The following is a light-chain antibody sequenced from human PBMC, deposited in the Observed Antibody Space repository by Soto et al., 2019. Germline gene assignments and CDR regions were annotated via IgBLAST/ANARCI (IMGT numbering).Light chain of an antibody. Sequence: VLTQPASVAGSPGQAITISCTGTISDVGGYNYVSWYQQHPGKAPNLMIYAVSHRPSGVSNRFSGSKSGNTATLTIPGLQAEDEADYYCCSYTVSGTYVFGPGTKVTVL. CDR1: ISDVGGYNY. CDR3: CSYTVSGTYV. V-gene: IGLV2-14*01. J-gene: IGLJ1*01. CDR2: AVS.